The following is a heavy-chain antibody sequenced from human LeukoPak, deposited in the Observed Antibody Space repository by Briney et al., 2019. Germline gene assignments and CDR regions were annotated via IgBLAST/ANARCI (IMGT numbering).Heavy chain of an antibody. Sequence: VASVKVSCKASGGTFSSYAISWVRQAPGQGLEWMGGIIPIFGTANYAQKFQGRVTITTDESTSTAYMELSSLRSEDTAVYYCARVGVVTPSFDYWGQGTLVTVSS. V-gene: IGHV1-69*05. CDR2: IIPIFGTA. D-gene: IGHD2-15*01. J-gene: IGHJ4*02. CDR3: ARVGVVTPSFDY. CDR1: GGTFSSYA.